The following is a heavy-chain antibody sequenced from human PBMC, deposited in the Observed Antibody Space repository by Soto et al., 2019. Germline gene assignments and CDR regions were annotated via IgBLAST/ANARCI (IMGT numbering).Heavy chain of an antibody. CDR2: IYYSGST. D-gene: IGHD3-3*01. V-gene: IGHV4-39*01. CDR3: ARLNDFWSGYDYGMDV. CDR1: GGSISSSSYY. J-gene: IGHJ6*02. Sequence: PSETLSLTCTVSGGSISSSSYYWGWIRQPPGKGLEWVGSIYYSGSTYYNPSLKSRVTISVDTSKNQFSLKLSSVTAADTAVYYCARLNDFWSGYDYGMDVWGQGTTVTVSS.